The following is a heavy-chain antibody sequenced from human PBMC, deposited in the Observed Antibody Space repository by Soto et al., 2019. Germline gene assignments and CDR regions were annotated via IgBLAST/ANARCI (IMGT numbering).Heavy chain of an antibody. D-gene: IGHD1-26*01. CDR1: GFTFSSYS. CDR3: ARDRQGSGRSSRCCFDP. J-gene: IGHJ5*02. V-gene: IGHV3-48*02. CDR2: ISISSSTI. Sequence: EVQLVESGGGLVQPGGSLRLSCAASGFTFSSYSMNWVRQAPGKGLEWVSYISISSSTIYYADSVKGRFTISRDNAKYSLYLHTIGFLDEHTTSYSCARDRQGSGRSSRCCFDPWGQGTLVTVSA.